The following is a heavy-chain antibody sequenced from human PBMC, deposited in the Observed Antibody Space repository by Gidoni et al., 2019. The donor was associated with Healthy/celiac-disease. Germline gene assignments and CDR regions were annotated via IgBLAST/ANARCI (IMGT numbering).Heavy chain of an antibody. CDR3: ARGMGRVEAPDWFDP. V-gene: IGHV4-34*01. J-gene: IGHJ5*02. CDR2: INHSGST. D-gene: IGHD3-10*01. CDR1: GGSFSGSY. Sequence: QVQLQQWGAGLLKPSETLSLTCAVYGGSFSGSYWSWIRQPPGKGLEWIGEINHSGSTNYNPALKSRVTISVDTSKNQFSLKLSSVTAADTAVYYCARGMGRVEAPDWFDPWGQGTLVTVSS.